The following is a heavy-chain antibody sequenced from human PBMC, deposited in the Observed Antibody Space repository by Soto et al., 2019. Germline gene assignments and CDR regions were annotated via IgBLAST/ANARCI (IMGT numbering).Heavy chain of an antibody. Sequence: SVKVSCKASGGTFSSYASSWVRQAPGQGLEWMGGIIPIFGTANYAQKFQGRVTITADESPSTAYMELSSPRSADTAVYYCAILSNNGNYAPYYVPVLDFWGQGTTVPVTS. D-gene: IGHD1-7*01. CDR3: AILSNNGNYAPYYVPVLDF. J-gene: IGHJ6*02. V-gene: IGHV1-69*13. CDR2: IIPIFGTA. CDR1: GGTFSSYA.